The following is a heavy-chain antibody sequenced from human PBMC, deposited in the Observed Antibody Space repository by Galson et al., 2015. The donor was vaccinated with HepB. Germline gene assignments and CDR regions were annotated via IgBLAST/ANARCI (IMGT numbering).Heavy chain of an antibody. CDR3: ARGSQYCNGQSCRFDS. Sequence: QSGAEVKKPGESLKISCKGSGYSFTSFWIAWVRQTPGKGLEWMGIIYPGDSDTRYSPSFQGQVTISVDMSINTAYLQWSSLEASDTAMYYCARGSQYCNGQSCRFDSWGQGSLVTVSS. D-gene: IGHD2-15*01. CDR2: IYPGDSDT. CDR1: GYSFTSFW. J-gene: IGHJ4*02. V-gene: IGHV5-51*01.